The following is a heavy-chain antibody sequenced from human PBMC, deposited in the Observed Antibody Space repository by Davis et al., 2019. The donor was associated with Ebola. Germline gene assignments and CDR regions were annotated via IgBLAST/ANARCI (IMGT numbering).Heavy chain of an antibody. V-gene: IGHV4-59*04. J-gene: IGHJ4*02. CDR2: IYYTGST. CDR3: ARGWLRTGFDY. Sequence: PGGSLRLSCAASGFTFSSFWMSWVRQPPGKGLEWIGSIYYTGSTYHSPSLKSRVTMSVDTSKNQFSLQLSSVTPEDTAVYYCARGWLRTGFDYWGQGILVTVSS. CDR1: GFTFSSFW. D-gene: IGHD5-12*01.